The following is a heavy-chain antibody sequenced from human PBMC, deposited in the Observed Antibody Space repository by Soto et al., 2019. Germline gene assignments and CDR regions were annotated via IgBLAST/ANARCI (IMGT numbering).Heavy chain of an antibody. CDR2: INPNSGGT. V-gene: IGHV1-2*04. D-gene: IGHD6-13*01. CDR3: ARGASLVPAAGTGPWFDP. CDR1: GYTFTGYY. J-gene: IGHJ5*02. Sequence: QVQLVQSGAEVKKPGASVKVSCKASGYTFTGYYMHWVRQAPGQGLEWMGWINPNSGGTNYAQKFQGWVTMTRDTSISTAYMELSRLRSDATAVYYCARGASLVPAAGTGPWFDPWGQGTLVTVSS.